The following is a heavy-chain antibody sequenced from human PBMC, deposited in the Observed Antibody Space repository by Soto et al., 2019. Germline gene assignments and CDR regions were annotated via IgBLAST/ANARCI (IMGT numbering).Heavy chain of an antibody. CDR3: ARGGDCTNGVCYHIDY. J-gene: IGHJ4*02. D-gene: IGHD2-8*01. V-gene: IGHV4-59*01. CDR2: IYYSGST. Sequence: PSETLSLTCTVSGGSISSYYWSWIRQPPGKGLEWIGYIYYSGSTNYNPSLKSRVTISVDTSKNQFSLKLSSVTAADTAVYYRARGGDCTNGVCYHIDYWGQGTLATVSS. CDR1: GGSISSYY.